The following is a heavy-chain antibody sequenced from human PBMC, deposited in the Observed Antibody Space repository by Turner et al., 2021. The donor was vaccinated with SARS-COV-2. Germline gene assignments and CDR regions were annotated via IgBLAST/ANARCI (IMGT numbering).Heavy chain of an antibody. CDR3: ARDPGEGSFDY. V-gene: IGHV4-59*01. Sequence: QVQLQESGPGLVKPSETLSLPCTVSGGSISSYYWSWIRPPPGKGLEWIGYIYYSGSTNYNPSLKSRVTISVDTSKNQFSLKLSSVTAADTAVYYCARDPGEGSFDYWGQGTLVTVSS. J-gene: IGHJ4*02. CDR1: GGSISSYY. D-gene: IGHD3-16*01. CDR2: IYYSGST.